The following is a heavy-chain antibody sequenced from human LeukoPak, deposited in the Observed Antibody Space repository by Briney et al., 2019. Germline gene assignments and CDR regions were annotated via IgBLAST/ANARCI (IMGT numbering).Heavy chain of an antibody. CDR1: GGSISSGYY. V-gene: IGHV4-38-2*02. CDR3: ARRPSSWYVDC. D-gene: IGHD6-13*01. CDR2: IYHSGST. J-gene: IGHJ4*02. Sequence: SETLSLTCTVSGGSISSGYYWGWIRQPPGKGLEWIGTIYHSGSTYYNPSLKSRVTISLDTSKNQFSLKLSSVTAADTAVYYCARRPSSWYVDCWGQGTLVTVSS.